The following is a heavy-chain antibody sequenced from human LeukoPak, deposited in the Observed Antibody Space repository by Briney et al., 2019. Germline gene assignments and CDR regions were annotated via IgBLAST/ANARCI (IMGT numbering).Heavy chain of an antibody. V-gene: IGHV1-18*01. J-gene: IGHJ3*02. CDR3: ARDYYDSSDYYHDAFDI. CDR2: ISALHGNT. CDR1: GYTFTSYG. Sequence: AASVKVSCKASGYTFTSYGISWVRQAPGQGLEWMGWISALHGNTNYAQKLQGRVTMTTDTSTSTAYMELGSLRSDDTAVYYCARDYYDSSDYYHDAFDIWGQGTMVTVSS. D-gene: IGHD3-22*01.